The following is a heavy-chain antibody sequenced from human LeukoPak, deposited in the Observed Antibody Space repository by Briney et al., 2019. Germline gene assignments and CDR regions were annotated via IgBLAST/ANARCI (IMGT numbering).Heavy chain of an antibody. V-gene: IGHV3-48*01. Sequence: TGGSLRLSCAASAFTFSDYSMNWVRQAPGKGLEWISYISGRSSTIYYADSVRGRFTISRDNAKNSMYLQMNSLRAKDTAVYYCARDRLTSGSYFFDYWGQGTLVTVSS. CDR1: AFTFSDYS. D-gene: IGHD1-26*01. CDR2: ISGRSSTI. J-gene: IGHJ4*02. CDR3: ARDRLTSGSYFFDY.